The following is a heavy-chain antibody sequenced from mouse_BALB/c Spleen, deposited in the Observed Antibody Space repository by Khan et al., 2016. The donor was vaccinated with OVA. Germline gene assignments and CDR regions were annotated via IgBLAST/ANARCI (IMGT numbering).Heavy chain of an antibody. CDR2: ISSTGTYT. CDR1: GFAFNSYD. CDR3: TRPSYYGNPWFTY. J-gene: IGHJ3*01. Sequence: EVQLVESGGGLVKPGGSLKLSCAASGFAFNSYDMSWVRQTPEKRLEWVATISSTGTYTYYPDSVNGRFTISRDTARNTLCLQMSSLRSEDTALYYCTRPSYYGNPWFTYWGQGTLVTVSA. V-gene: IGHV5-9*02. D-gene: IGHD2-10*01.